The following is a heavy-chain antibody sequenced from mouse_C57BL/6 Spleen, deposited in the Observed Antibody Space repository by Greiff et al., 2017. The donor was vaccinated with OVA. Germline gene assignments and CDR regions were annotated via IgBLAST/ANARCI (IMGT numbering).Heavy chain of an antibody. CDR1: GYTFTSYW. V-gene: IGHV1-61*01. Sequence: VQLQQPGAELVRPGSSVKLSCKASGYTFTSYWMDWVKQRPGQGLEWIGNIYPSDSETHYNQKFKDKATLTVDKSSSTAYMQLSSLTSEDSAVYYCARRYYYGSSYVRYFDVWGTGTTVTVSS. D-gene: IGHD1-1*01. J-gene: IGHJ1*03. CDR3: ARRYYYGSSYVRYFDV. CDR2: IYPSDSET.